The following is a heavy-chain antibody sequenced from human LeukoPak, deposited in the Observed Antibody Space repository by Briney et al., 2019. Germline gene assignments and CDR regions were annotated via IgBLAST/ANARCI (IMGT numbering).Heavy chain of an antibody. Sequence: GGSLRLSCAASGFTFSSYWMHWVRQAPGKGLVWVSRINSDGSSTSYADSVKGRFTISRDNAKNTLYLQMNSLRAEDTAVYYCATSPCDYAYYYYYMDVWGKGTTVTVSS. CDR1: GFTFSSYW. D-gene: IGHD3-16*01. CDR2: INSDGSST. CDR3: ATSPCDYAYYYYYMDV. J-gene: IGHJ6*03. V-gene: IGHV3-74*01.